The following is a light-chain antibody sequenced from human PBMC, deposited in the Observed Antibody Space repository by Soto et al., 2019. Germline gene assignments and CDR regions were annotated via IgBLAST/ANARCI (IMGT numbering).Light chain of an antibody. CDR2: DAS. V-gene: IGKV1-33*01. Sequence: DIQMTQSPSSLSASVGDRVTVTCQASQDISNYLNWYQHKAGKAPKLLISDASNLQTGVPSRFSGSGSGTDFTFTISSPQPEDIATYYCQQYHDLFPWTFGQGTKVEI. CDR1: QDISNY. CDR3: QQYHDLFPWT. J-gene: IGKJ1*01.